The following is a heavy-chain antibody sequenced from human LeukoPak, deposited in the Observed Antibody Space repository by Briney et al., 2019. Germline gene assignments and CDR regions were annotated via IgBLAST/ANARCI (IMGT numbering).Heavy chain of an antibody. V-gene: IGHV1-69*13. Sequence: GASVKVSCKASGGTFSSYAISWVRQAPGQGLEWMGGIIPIFGTANYAQKFQGRVTITADESTSTAYMELSSLRSEDTAVYYCARDLGGITMVRGVINAFDIWGQGTMVTVSS. CDR3: ARDLGGITMVRGVINAFDI. CDR1: GGTFSSYA. CDR2: IIPIFGTA. D-gene: IGHD3-10*01. J-gene: IGHJ3*02.